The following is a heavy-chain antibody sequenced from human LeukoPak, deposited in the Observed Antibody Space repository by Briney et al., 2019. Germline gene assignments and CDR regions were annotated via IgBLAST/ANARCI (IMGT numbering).Heavy chain of an antibody. Sequence: SETLSLTCTVSGGSISSYYWSWIRQPPGKGLEWIGYIYYSGSTNYNPSLKSRVTISVDTSKNQFSLKLSSVTAADTAVYYCARHPRRYCSSTSCTPPYYFDYWGQGTLVTVSS. D-gene: IGHD2-2*01. CDR2: IYYSGST. J-gene: IGHJ4*02. CDR3: ARHPRRYCSSTSCTPPYYFDY. CDR1: GGSISSYY. V-gene: IGHV4-59*08.